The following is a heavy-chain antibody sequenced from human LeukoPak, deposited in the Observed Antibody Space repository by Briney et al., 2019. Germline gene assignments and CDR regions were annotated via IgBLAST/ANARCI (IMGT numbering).Heavy chain of an antibody. CDR1: GGTVSSYA. CDR2: IIPIFDTA. J-gene: IGHJ6*04. CDR3: ARDKLLWFGESHRLTDYYGMDV. D-gene: IGHD3-10*01. V-gene: IGHV1-69*01. Sequence: ASVKVSCKASGGTVSSYAISWVRQAPGQGLEWMGGIIPIFDTANYAQKFQGRVTITADESTSTAYMELSSLRSEDTAVYYCARDKLLWFGESHRLTDYYGMDVWGKGTTVTVSS.